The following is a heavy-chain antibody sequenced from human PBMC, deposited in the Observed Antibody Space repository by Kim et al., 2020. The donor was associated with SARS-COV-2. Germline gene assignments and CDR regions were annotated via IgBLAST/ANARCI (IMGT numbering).Heavy chain of an antibody. D-gene: IGHD3-22*01. Sequence: SVKGRFTISRDNSKNSLYLQMNSLRTEDTALYYCAKNLYDSSSYYYGMDVWGQGTTVTVSS. J-gene: IGHJ6*02. CDR3: AKNLYDSSSYYYGMDV. V-gene: IGHV3-43*01.